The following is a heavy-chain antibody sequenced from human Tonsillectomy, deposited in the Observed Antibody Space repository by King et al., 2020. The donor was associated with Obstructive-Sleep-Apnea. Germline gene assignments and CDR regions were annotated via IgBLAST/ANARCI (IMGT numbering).Heavy chain of an antibody. CDR1: GGSISSSSYY. Sequence: QLQESGPGLVKHSETLSLTCTVSGGSISSSSYYWGWIRHPPGEGLEWIGSIYYSGTTYTTPSLKSRVTISVDTSKNQFSLKLSSVTAADTAVYYCARTTYDSSGYYFLDYWGQGTLVTVSS. CDR3: ARTTYDSSGYYFLDY. V-gene: IGHV4-39*07. J-gene: IGHJ4*02. D-gene: IGHD3-22*01. CDR2: IYYSGTT.